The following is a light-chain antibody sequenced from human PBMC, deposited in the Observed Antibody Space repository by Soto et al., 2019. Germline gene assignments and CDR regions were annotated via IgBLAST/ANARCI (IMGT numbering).Light chain of an antibody. Sequence: VLTQSPGTLSLSPGERATLSCRASQSVSSSYLAWYQQKPGQAPRLLIYGASSRATGIPDRFSGSGSGTDFTLTIGRLEPEDFAVYYCQQYGSSPLTFGGGTKVEIK. CDR2: GAS. J-gene: IGKJ4*01. V-gene: IGKV3-20*01. CDR1: QSVSSSY. CDR3: QQYGSSPLT.